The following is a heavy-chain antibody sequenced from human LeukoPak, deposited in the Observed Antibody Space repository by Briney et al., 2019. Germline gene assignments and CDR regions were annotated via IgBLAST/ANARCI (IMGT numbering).Heavy chain of an antibody. J-gene: IGHJ4*02. D-gene: IGHD3-10*01. CDR2: ISAYNGNT. CDR3: ARDIGIWFGELLPH. V-gene: IGHV1-18*01. Sequence: ASVKLSCKASGYTFTSYGISWVRQAPGQGLEWMGWISAYNGNTNYAQKLQGRVTMTTDTSTSTAYMELRSLRSDDTAVYYCARDIGIWFGELLPHWGQGTLVTVSS. CDR1: GYTFTSYG.